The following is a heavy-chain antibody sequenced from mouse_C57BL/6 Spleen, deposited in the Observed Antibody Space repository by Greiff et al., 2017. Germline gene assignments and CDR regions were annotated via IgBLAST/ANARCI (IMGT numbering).Heavy chain of an antibody. J-gene: IGHJ3*01. Sequence: QVQLQQSGAELAKPGASVKLSCKASGYTFTSYWMHWVKQRPGQGLEWIGYINPSSGYTKYNQKFKDKATLTADKSSSTAYMQLSSLTYEDSAVYDCARGDYSNYPWFAYWGQGTLVTVSA. CDR2: INPSSGYT. V-gene: IGHV1-7*01. CDR3: ARGDYSNYPWFAY. CDR1: GYTFTSYW. D-gene: IGHD2-5*01.